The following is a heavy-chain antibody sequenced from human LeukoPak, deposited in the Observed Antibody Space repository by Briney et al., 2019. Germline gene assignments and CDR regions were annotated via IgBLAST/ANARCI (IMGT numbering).Heavy chain of an antibody. Sequence: ASVKVSCKASGYTFTSYAMHWVRQAPGQRLEWMGWINAGNGNTKYSQEFQGRVTITRDTSASTAYMELSSLRSEDMAVYYCARDRGIVVGDDAFDIWGQGTMVTVSS. J-gene: IGHJ3*02. CDR2: INAGNGNT. D-gene: IGHD2-2*01. CDR1: GYTFTSYA. V-gene: IGHV1-3*03. CDR3: ARDRGIVVGDDAFDI.